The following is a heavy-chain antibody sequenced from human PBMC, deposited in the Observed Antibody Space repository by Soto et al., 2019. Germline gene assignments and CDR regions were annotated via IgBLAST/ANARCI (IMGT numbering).Heavy chain of an antibody. Sequence: EVQLLESGGGLVQPGGSLRLSCAASGLTFGNYAMSWVRQAPGKGLEWVSAISGSGGSTYYADSVKGRFTISRANSKDTLYLQMNSLTAEDTAVYYCAKSVGYSGYYSLVTFDYWGQGTLVTVSS. CDR1: GLTFGNYA. CDR2: ISGSGGST. J-gene: IGHJ4*02. V-gene: IGHV3-23*01. D-gene: IGHD5-12*01. CDR3: AKSVGYSGYYSLVTFDY.